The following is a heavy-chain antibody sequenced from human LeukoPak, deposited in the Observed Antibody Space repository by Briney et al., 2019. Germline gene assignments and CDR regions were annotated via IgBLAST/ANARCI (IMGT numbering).Heavy chain of an antibody. CDR2: IKPDGSEK. J-gene: IGHJ4*02. CDR3: ARVVGADEGADY. V-gene: IGHV3-7*04. D-gene: IGHD1-26*01. Sequence: PGGSLRLSCAASGFTFRNYWMNWVRQAPGKGLGWVANIKPDGSEKRYVDSVKGRFTISRDNAKNSLYLQMNSLRAEDTAVCYCARVVGADEGADYWGQGTLVTVSS. CDR1: GFTFRNYW.